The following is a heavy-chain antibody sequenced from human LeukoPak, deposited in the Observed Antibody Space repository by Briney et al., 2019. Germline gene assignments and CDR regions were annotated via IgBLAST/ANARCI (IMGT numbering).Heavy chain of an antibody. V-gene: IGHV1-46*01. CDR2: INPSGGST. D-gene: IGHD3-16*02. CDR3: ARGNSVGDIAWWFDP. Sequence: ASVKVSCKASGYTFTSYYMHWVRQAPGQGLEWMRIINPSGGSTSYAQKFQGRVTMTRDMSTSTVYMELSSLRSEDTAVYYCARGNSVGDIAWWFDPWGQGTLVTVS. J-gene: IGHJ5*02. CDR1: GYTFTSYY.